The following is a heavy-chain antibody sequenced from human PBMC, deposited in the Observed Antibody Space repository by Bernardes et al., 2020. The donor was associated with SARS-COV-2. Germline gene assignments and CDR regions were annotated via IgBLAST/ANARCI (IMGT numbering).Heavy chain of an antibody. J-gene: IGHJ6*02. CDR2: INPNSGGT. Sequence: ASVKVSCKASGYTFTGYYMHWVRQAPGQGLEWMGWINPNSGGTNYAQKFQGWVTMTRDTSISTAYMELSRLRSDDTAVYYCAREVVNTPYGMDVWGQGTTVTVSS. CDR3: AREVVNTPYGMDV. CDR1: GYTFTGYY. V-gene: IGHV1-2*04. D-gene: IGHD2-2*01.